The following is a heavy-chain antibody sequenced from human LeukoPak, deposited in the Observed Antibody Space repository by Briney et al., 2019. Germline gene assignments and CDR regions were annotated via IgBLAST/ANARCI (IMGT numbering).Heavy chain of an antibody. Sequence: PGGSLRLSCAASGFTFSSYSMNWVRQAPGKGLEWVSSISSSSYIYYADSVKGRFTISRDNAKNSLYLQMNSLRAEDTAVYYCARHLAGFLECLLFDGVDYWGQGTLVTVSS. CDR2: ISSSSYI. CDR1: GFTFSSYS. D-gene: IGHD3-3*01. CDR3: ARHLAGFLECLLFDGVDY. J-gene: IGHJ4*02. V-gene: IGHV3-21*01.